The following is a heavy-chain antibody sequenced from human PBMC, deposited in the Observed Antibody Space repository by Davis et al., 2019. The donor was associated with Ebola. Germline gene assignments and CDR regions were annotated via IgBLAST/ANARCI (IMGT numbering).Heavy chain of an antibody. Sequence: PSETLSLTCAVSGGSISSGRYYWTWIRQPAGKGLEWIGHIYTSGSTNYNPSLKSRVTISVDTSKNQFSLKLRSVTAADTALYYCATDATPRGLSGMDVWGQGTTVTVSS. CDR1: GGSISSGRYY. V-gene: IGHV4-61*09. CDR3: ATDATPRGLSGMDV. D-gene: IGHD3-10*01. CDR2: IYTSGST. J-gene: IGHJ6*02.